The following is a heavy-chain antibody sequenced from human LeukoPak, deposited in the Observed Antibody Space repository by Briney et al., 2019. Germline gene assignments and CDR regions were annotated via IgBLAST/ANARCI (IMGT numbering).Heavy chain of an antibody. CDR3: AKETYYDFWSGSSNWFDP. J-gene: IGHJ5*02. CDR2: ISSSSSTI. Sequence: GGSLRLSCAASGFTFSSYSMNWVRQAPGEGLEWVSYISSSSSTIYYADSVKGRFTISRDNAKNSLYLQMNSLRAEDTVVYYCAKETYYDFWSGSSNWFDPWGQGTLVTVSS. CDR1: GFTFSSYS. V-gene: IGHV3-48*01. D-gene: IGHD3-3*01.